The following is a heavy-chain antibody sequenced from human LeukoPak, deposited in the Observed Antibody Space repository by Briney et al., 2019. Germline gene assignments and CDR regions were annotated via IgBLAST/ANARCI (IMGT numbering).Heavy chain of an antibody. CDR1: GYTFTGYY. J-gene: IGHJ3*02. D-gene: IGHD3-22*01. V-gene: IGHV1-2*02. Sequence: GASVKVSCTASGYTFTGYYMHWVRQVPGQGLEWMGWINPNSGGTNYAQKFQGRVTMTRDTSISTAYMELSRLRSDDTAVYYCARDHVTMIVVALRWGTNDAFDIWGQGTMVTVSS. CDR2: INPNSGGT. CDR3: ARDHVTMIVVALRWGTNDAFDI.